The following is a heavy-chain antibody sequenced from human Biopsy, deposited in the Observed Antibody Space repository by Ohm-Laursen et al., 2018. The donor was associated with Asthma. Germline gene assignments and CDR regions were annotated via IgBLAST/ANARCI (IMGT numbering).Heavy chain of an antibody. CDR3: ARDMGDFWRNNWFDP. Sequence: SLRLSCTASGFTFSGYDMHWVRQAPGKGLEYVSGISNNGGRTNYGDSVKGRFTISRDNSKNTLYLQMSSLRGEDTAVYYCARDMGDFWRNNWFDPWGQGTLVTVSS. J-gene: IGHJ5*02. V-gene: IGHV3-64D*08. D-gene: IGHD3-3*01. CDR1: GFTFSGYD. CDR2: ISNNGGRT.